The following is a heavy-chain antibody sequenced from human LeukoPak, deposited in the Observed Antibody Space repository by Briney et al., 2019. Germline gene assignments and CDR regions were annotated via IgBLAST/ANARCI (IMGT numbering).Heavy chain of an antibody. CDR2: ISYDGSNK. Sequence: GGSLRLSCAASGFTFSSNYMSWVRQAPGKGLEWVAVISYDGSNKYYADSVKGRFTISRDNSKNTLYLQMNSLRAEDTAVYYCARATTGSYFDYWGQGTLVTVSS. J-gene: IGHJ4*02. CDR1: GFTFSSNY. V-gene: IGHV3-30-3*01. D-gene: IGHD1-26*01. CDR3: ARATTGSYFDY.